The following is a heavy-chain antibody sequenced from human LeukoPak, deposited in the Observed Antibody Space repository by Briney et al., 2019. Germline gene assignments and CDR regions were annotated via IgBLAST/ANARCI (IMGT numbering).Heavy chain of an antibody. J-gene: IGHJ5*02. CDR1: GGSFSGYY. V-gene: IGHV4-34*01. CDR3: ARVSNWFDP. CDR2: IDRSGST. Sequence: PSETLSLTCAVYGGSFSGYYWNWIRQPPGKGPEWIGEIDRSGSTNYNPSLKSRVTISVDTSKNEFSLKLSSVTAADTAVYYCARVSNWFDPWGQGTLVTVSS.